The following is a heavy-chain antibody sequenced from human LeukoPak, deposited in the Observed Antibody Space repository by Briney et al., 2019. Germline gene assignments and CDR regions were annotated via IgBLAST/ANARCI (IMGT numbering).Heavy chain of an antibody. CDR3: ASQFGELLELDY. D-gene: IGHD3-10*01. CDR1: GGSISSGGYY. J-gene: IGHJ4*02. CDR2: IYYSGGT. V-gene: IGHV4-31*03. Sequence: ASQTLSLTCTVSGGSISSGGYYWSWIRQHPGKGLEWIGYIYYSGGTYYNPSLKSRVTISVDTSKNQFSLKLSSVTAADTAVYYCASQFGELLELDYWGQGTLVTVSS.